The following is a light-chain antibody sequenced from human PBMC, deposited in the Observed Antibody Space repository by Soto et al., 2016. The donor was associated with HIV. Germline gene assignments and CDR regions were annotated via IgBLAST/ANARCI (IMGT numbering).Light chain of an antibody. V-gene: IGKV1-39*01. Sequence: DIQMTQSPSSLSASVGHRITITCRASENIGNYLSWFQQKPGKAPKLLIYRGSNLQNGAPSRFSGSGSGTDFTLIISSLQPEDFATYYYQQSYITPRTFGQGTKVEIK. CDR3: QQSYITPRT. CDR2: RGS. J-gene: IGKJ1*01. CDR1: ENIGNY.